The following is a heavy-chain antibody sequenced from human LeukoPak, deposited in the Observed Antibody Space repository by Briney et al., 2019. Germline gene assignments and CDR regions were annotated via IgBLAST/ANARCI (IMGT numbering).Heavy chain of an antibody. CDR2: IKHDGSEK. CDR1: AFTLNNYS. CDR3: VSMRVVGDASLN. J-gene: IGHJ1*01. V-gene: IGHV3-7*05. D-gene: IGHD1-26*01. Sequence: GGSLRLSCAASAFTLNNYSISWVRQAPGKGLEWVANIKHDGSEKYYVDSVKGRFIISRDNAKKSLFLQMNSLRADDTAVYYCVSMRVVGDASLNSGQGTLVTVSS.